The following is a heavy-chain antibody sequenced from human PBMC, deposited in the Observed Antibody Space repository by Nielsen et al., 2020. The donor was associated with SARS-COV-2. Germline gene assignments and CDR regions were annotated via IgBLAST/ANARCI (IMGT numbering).Heavy chain of an antibody. Sequence: SQTLSLTCAISGDSVSSNSAAWHWIRQSQSRGLEWLGRTYYRSNWFYDYAVAVQSRITINPDTSKNQFALQQNSVTPDDTAVYYCARGSHNSAWLWGRGTLVTVSS. CDR3: ARGSHNSAWL. CDR2: TYYRSNWFY. J-gene: IGHJ4*02. D-gene: IGHD6-19*01. CDR1: GDSVSSNSAA. V-gene: IGHV6-1*01.